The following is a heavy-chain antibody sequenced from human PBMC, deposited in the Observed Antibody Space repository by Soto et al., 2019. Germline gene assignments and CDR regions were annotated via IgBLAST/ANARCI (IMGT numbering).Heavy chain of an antibody. V-gene: IGHV4-39*01. J-gene: IGHJ4*02. CDR2: VYYRGRS. CDR1: GGSVTNSSYY. CDR3: VSQRTTVLTQAYFDY. D-gene: IGHD4-17*01. Sequence: LSETLSLTCTVSGGSVTNSSYYWGWIRQSPGKGLEWIGSVYYRGRSYSKSSVKSRVTISVDTSKNQFSLNFNSVTASDTALYHCVSQRTTVLTQAYFDYWGPGAPVTVSS.